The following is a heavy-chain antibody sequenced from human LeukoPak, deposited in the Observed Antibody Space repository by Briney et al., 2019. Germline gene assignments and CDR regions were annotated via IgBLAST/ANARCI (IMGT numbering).Heavy chain of an antibody. CDR3: ARAKVQWLVLRYYYYYYMDV. V-gene: IGHV6-1*01. D-gene: IGHD6-19*01. J-gene: IGHJ6*03. CDR1: GDGVSSNSAA. Sequence: SQTLPLTCAISGDGVSSNSAAWNWIRQSPSRGLEWLGRAYYRTKWYNVYAVSVKSRITINPGTSKNQFSLQLNSVTPEDTAVYYCARAKVQWLVLRYYYYYYMDVWGKGTTVTVSS. CDR2: AYYRTKWYN.